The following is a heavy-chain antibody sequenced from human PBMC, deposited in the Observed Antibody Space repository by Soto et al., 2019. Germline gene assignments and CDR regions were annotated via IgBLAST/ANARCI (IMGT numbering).Heavy chain of an antibody. CDR2: ISSSTSYV. J-gene: IGHJ5*01. D-gene: IGHD2-2*01. CDR3: ARDPSEGRVGNWFES. Sequence: SLRLSCAASGFTFSRYGMNWLRQAPGKGLEWVASISSSTSYVYYADSVKGRFSTSRDNAKNILYLEMYALRTEDTAAYYCARDPSEGRVGNWFESWGQGTLVTVSS. CDR1: GFTFSRYG. V-gene: IGHV3-21*01.